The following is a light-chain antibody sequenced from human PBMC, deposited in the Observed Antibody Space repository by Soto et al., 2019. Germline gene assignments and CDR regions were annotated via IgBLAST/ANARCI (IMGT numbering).Light chain of an antibody. CDR2: DVS. Sequence: QSALTQPASVSGSPGQSITISCTGTSSDVGGYNYVSWYQQHPGKAPKLMIYDVSNRPSGVSNRFSGSKSGNTASLTISGLQAEGEADYYCSSYTSSSTPYYVFGTGTKLTVL. CDR1: SSDVGGYNY. CDR3: SSYTSSSTPYYV. J-gene: IGLJ1*01. V-gene: IGLV2-14*01.